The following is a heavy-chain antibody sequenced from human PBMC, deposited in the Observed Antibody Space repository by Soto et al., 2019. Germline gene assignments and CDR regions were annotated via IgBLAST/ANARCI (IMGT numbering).Heavy chain of an antibody. J-gene: IGHJ6*02. Sequence: PSETLSLTCAVSGGSISSSNWWSWVRQPPGKGLEWIGEIYHSGSTNYNPSLKSRVTISVDKSKNQFSLKLSSVTAADTAVYYCARMSSGGYCSGGSCYSTRYYYYGMDVWGQGTTVTVSS. CDR3: ARMSSGGYCSGGSCYSTRYYYYGMDV. D-gene: IGHD2-15*01. CDR1: GGSISSSNW. CDR2: IYHSGST. V-gene: IGHV4-4*02.